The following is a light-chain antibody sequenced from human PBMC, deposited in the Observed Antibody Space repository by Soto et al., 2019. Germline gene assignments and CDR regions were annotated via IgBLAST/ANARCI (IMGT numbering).Light chain of an antibody. Sequence: EIVLTQSPGTLSVSPGERATLSCRTSQSLSSRNLAWYQQRPGPPPRLLIYGASTRATGIPDRFSGSGSGTAVTLTISGMEPEDFAVYYCHRYGSSFQTFGQGTKVEIK. J-gene: IGKJ1*01. V-gene: IGKV3-20*01. CDR3: HRYGSSFQT. CDR1: QSLSSRN. CDR2: GAS.